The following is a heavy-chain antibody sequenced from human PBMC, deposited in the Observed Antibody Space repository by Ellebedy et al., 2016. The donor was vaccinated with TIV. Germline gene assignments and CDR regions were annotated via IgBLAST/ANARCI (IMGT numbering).Heavy chain of an antibody. V-gene: IGHV4-59*01. J-gene: IGHJ4*02. CDR3: ARVYYRDCSGGSCSHPLAYYFDY. CDR1: GGSISSYY. CDR2: IYYSGST. Sequence: MPSETLSLTCTVSGGSISSYYWSWIRQPPGKGLEWIGYIYYSGSTNYNPSLKSRVTISVDTSKNQFSLKLSSVTAADTAVYYCARVYYRDCSGGSCSHPLAYYFDYWGQGTLVTVSS. D-gene: IGHD2-15*01.